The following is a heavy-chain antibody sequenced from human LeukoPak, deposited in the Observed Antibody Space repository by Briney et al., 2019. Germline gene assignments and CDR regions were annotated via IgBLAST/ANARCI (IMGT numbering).Heavy chain of an antibody. D-gene: IGHD2-15*01. J-gene: IGHJ4*02. CDR1: GFTFSNYG. V-gene: IGHV3-30*02. CDR2: IRYDGNNK. CDR3: AKDFWVYCSGCNYYSLSI. Sequence: PGGSLRLSCAASGFTFSNYGMHWVRQAPGKGLEWVAFIRYDGNNKYYADSVKGRFSISKDNSKNTVYLQMNSLRAEDTAVYYCAKDFWVYCSGCNYYSLSIWGQGTLVTVSS.